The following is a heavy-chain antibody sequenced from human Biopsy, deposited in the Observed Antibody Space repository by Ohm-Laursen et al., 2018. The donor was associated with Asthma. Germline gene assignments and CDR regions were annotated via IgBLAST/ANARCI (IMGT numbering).Heavy chain of an antibody. CDR3: ARDRMPTIIPDPYYYHGIDV. V-gene: IGHV1-69*13. CDR1: GDSFSNYA. J-gene: IGHJ6*02. CDR2: IIPIFGTA. Sequence: GASVKVSCKASGDSFSNYAISWVRQAPGQGLEWMGGIIPIFGTANYAQKFQGRVTITADESTSTAYMELSSLRSGDTAVYYCARDRMPTIIPDPYYYHGIDVWGQGTTVTVSS. D-gene: IGHD2-21*01.